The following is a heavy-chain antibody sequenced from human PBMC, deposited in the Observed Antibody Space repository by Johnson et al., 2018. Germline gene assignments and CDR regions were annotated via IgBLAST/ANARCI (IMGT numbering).Heavy chain of an antibody. Sequence: VQLVESGGGLVQPGRSLRLSCAASGFTFDDYAMHWVRHAPGKGLEWVSGLSGNSGSIGYADSVKGRFTISRDNSKNTLYLQMNSLRAEDTAVYYCAKDGGAGYFQHWGQGTLVTVSS. D-gene: IGHD3-16*01. CDR3: AKDGGAGYFQH. CDR2: LSGNSGSI. CDR1: GFTFDDYA. V-gene: IGHV3-9*01. J-gene: IGHJ1*01.